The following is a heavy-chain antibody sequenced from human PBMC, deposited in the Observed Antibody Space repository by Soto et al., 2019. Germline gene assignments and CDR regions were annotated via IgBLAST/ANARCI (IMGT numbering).Heavy chain of an antibody. D-gene: IGHD6-13*01. CDR2: INPSGGT. CDR3: ATVRASRGQRDLDF. V-gene: IGHV4-34*01. CDR1: GGSVSGYY. J-gene: IGHJ4*02. Sequence: QVQLQQWGTGLLKPAETLSLTCGVYGGSVSGYYWNWIRQPPAKGLEWIGEINPSGGTNYNPSLKSRVIIQADTSKNQFSLNLSSMTAADTAVYYCATVRASRGQRDLDFWGQGTLVPVSS.